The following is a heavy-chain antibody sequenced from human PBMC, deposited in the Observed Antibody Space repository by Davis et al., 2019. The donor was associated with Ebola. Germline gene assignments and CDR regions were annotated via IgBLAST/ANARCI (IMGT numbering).Heavy chain of an antibody. D-gene: IGHD5-18*01. J-gene: IGHJ6*02. CDR1: GFTFSSYA. V-gene: IGHV3-23*01. CDR3: AKALGYSYGPYGMDG. CDR2: ISGSGGST. Sequence: GESLKISCAASGFTFSSYAMSWVRQAPGKGLEWVSAISGSGGSTYYADSVKGRFTISRDNSKNTLYLQMNSLIAEDTAVYYCAKALGYSYGPYGMDGWGQGTTVTVSS.